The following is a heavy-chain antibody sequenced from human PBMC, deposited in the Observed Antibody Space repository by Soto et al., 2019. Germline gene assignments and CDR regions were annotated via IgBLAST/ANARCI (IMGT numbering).Heavy chain of an antibody. CDR2: ISAYNGNT. CDR3: ARGGRYSGSYSY. J-gene: IGHJ4*02. Sequence: ASVKVSCKASCYTFTSYGISWVRQAPGQGLERMGWISAYNGNTNYAQKLQGRVTMTTDTYTSTDYMELRSLRSDDTAVYYCARGGRYSGSYSYWGQGTLVTVSS. CDR1: CYTFTSYG. D-gene: IGHD1-26*01. V-gene: IGHV1-18*01.